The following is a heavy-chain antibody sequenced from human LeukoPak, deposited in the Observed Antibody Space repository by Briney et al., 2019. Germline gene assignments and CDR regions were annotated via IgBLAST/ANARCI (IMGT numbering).Heavy chain of an antibody. J-gene: IGHJ2*01. CDR1: GYTFTSYD. CDR3: ARPYCSGGDCLRYFDL. D-gene: IGHD2-15*01. V-gene: IGHV1-8*01. CDR2: MNPISGNT. Sequence: ASVKVSCKASGYTFTSYDISWVRQATGQGLEWMGWMNPISGNTGYAQKFQSRVTMTRSTSISTAYMELSSLRSEDTAVYYCARPYCSGGDCLRYFDLWGRGTLITVSS.